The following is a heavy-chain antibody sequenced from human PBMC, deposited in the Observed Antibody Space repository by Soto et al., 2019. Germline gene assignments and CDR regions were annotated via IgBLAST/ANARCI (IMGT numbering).Heavy chain of an antibody. J-gene: IGHJ5*02. CDR2: IYYSGST. Sequence: QVQLQESGPGLVKPSQTLSLTCTVSGGSISSGGYYWSWIRQHPGKGLEWIGYIYYSGSTYYNPSLKSRVTISVDTAKNQFSLKLSSVTAADTAVYYCARRSIAAAGWWFDPWGQGTLVTVSS. D-gene: IGHD6-13*01. CDR3: ARRSIAAAGWWFDP. CDR1: GGSISSGGYY. V-gene: IGHV4-31*03.